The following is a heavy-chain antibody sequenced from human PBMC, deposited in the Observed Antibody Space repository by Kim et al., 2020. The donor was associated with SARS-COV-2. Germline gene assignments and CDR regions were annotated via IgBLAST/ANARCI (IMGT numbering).Heavy chain of an antibody. D-gene: IGHD5-18*01. Sequence: GGSLRLSCAASGFTFSGSAMHWVRQASGKGLEWVGRIRSKANSYATAYAAAVKGRFTISRDDSKNTAYLQMNSLKTEDTSVYYSTSSSGPLGYYYYGMDVWGKGPTGTVSS. J-gene: IGHJ6*04. CDR2: IRSKANSYAT. V-gene: IGHV3-73*01. CDR3: TSSSGPLGYYYYGMDV. CDR1: GFTFSGSA.